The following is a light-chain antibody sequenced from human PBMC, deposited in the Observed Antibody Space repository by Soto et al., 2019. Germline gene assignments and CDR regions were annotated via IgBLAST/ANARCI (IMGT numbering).Light chain of an antibody. V-gene: IGKV1-12*01. Sequence: DIQMTQSPSSVSASVGDRVTITCRASQGITNWLAWYQQKPGKAPKLLIYAASFLESGVPSRFSGSGPGTDFTLTITSLQPEDFATYYCQQANSFPFTFGPGTKVDIK. CDR1: QGITNW. J-gene: IGKJ3*01. CDR2: AAS. CDR3: QQANSFPFT.